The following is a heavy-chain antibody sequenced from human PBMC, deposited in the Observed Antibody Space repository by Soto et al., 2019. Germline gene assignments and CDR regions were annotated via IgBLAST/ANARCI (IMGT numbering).Heavy chain of an antibody. CDR3: AKDGTVTTSNYYFDY. CDR2: ISWDGGST. CDR1: GFSVSAYY. Sequence: GGSLRLSCAASGFSVSAYYMHWVRQAPGKGLEWVSLISWDGGSTYCADSVKGRFTISRDNSKNSLYLQMNSLRTEDTALYYCAKDGTVTTSNYYFDYWGQGTLVTVSS. D-gene: IGHD4-17*01. J-gene: IGHJ4*02. V-gene: IGHV3-43*01.